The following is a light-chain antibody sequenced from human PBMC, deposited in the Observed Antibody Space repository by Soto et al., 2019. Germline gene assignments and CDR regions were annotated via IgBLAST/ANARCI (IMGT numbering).Light chain of an antibody. CDR1: QSVRSSY. CDR2: ATS. V-gene: IGKV3D-20*01. CDR3: QQYGTSPRSIT. J-gene: IGKJ5*01. Sequence: EIVLTQSPATLSLSPGERATLSCGASQSVRSSYLAWYQRKPGLAPRLLIYATSSRATGIPDRFSGGGSGTDFTLTISRLEPEDFAVYYCQQYGTSPRSITFGQGTRLEIK.